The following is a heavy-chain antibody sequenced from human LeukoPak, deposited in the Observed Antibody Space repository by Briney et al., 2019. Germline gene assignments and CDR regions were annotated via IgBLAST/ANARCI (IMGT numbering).Heavy chain of an antibody. Sequence: PSETLSLTCTVSGGSISSSSYYWGWIRQPPGKGLEWIGSIYYSGSTYYNPSLKSRVTISVDTSKNQFSLKLSSVTAADTAVYYCARDKVAVAGDHDAFDIWGQGTMVTVSS. CDR1: GGSISSSSYY. CDR3: ARDKVAVAGDHDAFDI. V-gene: IGHV4-39*07. CDR2: IYYSGST. D-gene: IGHD6-19*01. J-gene: IGHJ3*02.